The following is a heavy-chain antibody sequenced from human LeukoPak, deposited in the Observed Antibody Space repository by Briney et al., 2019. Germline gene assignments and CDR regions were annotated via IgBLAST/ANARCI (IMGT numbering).Heavy chain of an antibody. V-gene: IGHV4-59*12. CDR1: GGSISSYY. J-gene: IGHJ4*02. D-gene: IGHD1-14*01. Sequence: SETLSLTCTVSGGSISSYYWSWIRQPPGKGLEWIGYIYYSGSTNYNPSLKSRVTISVDTSKNQVSLKLSSVTAADTAVYYCATKPDTLYYFDYWGQGTLVTVSS. CDR3: ATKPDTLYYFDY. CDR2: IYYSGST.